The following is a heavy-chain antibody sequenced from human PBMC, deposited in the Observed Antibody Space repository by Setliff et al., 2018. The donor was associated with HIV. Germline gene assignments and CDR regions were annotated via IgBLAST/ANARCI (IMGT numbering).Heavy chain of an antibody. CDR2: MFHSGST. CDR3: AREDFYDSSGYRPLGYFDY. V-gene: IGHV4-38-2*02. D-gene: IGHD3-22*01. Sequence: SETLSLTCAVSGYSVSSGYYWGWIRQPPGKGLEWIGSMFHSGSTYYNPSLKSRVTMSGDTSKNQFSLKLSSVTAADTAVYYCAREDFYDSSGYRPLGYFDYWVPETLLVTVSS. CDR1: GYSVSSGYY. J-gene: IGHJ4*03.